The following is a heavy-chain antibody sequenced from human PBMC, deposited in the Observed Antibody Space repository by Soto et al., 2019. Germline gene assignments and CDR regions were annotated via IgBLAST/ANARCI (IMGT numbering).Heavy chain of an antibody. V-gene: IGHV3-15*07. CDR1: GFTFSNAW. CDR2: IKSKTDGGTT. Sequence: GGSLRLSCAASGFTFSNAWMNWVRQAPGKGLEWVGRIKSKTDGGTTDYAAPVKGRFTISRDDSKNTLYLQMNSLKTEDTAVYYCTTLNSLIGAGYCISTSCYVPWGQGTLVTVSS. J-gene: IGHJ5*02. D-gene: IGHD2-2*01. CDR3: TTLNSLIGAGYCISTSCYVP.